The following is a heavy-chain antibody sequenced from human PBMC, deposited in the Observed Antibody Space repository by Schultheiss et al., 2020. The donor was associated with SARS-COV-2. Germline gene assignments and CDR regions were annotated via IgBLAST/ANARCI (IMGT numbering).Heavy chain of an antibody. CDR2: ISAYNGNT. D-gene: IGHD5-24*01. J-gene: IGHJ6*02. V-gene: IGHV1-18*01. CDR1: GYTFTSYG. CDR3: ERVGDGYNPRDGMDV. Sequence: ASVKVSCKASGYTFTSYGISWVRQAPGQGLEWMGWISAYNGNTNYAQKLQGRVTMTTDTSTSTAYMELRSLRSDDTAVYYCERVGDGYNPRDGMDVWGQGTTVTVSS.